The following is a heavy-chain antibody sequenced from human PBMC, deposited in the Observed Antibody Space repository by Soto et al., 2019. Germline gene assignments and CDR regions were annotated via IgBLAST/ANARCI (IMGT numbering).Heavy chain of an antibody. CDR2: ISGSGGST. Sequence: EVQLLESGGGLVQPGGSLRLSCAASGFTFSSYAMSWVRQAPGKGLDWVSAISGSGGSTYYADSVKGRFTISRDNSKNTLYRQMNSLRAEDTAVYYCAKEEVGGYCSGGSCYSEAFDIWGQGTMVTVSS. V-gene: IGHV3-23*01. D-gene: IGHD2-15*01. CDR1: GFTFSSYA. J-gene: IGHJ3*02. CDR3: AKEEVGGYCSGGSCYSEAFDI.